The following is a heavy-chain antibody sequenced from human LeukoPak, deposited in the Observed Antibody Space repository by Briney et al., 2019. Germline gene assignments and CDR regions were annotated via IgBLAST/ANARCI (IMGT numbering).Heavy chain of an antibody. CDR1: GFTFSDYY. CDR3: ARGRPRLAAHAFDI. D-gene: IGHD6-13*01. CDR2: ISSSGSTI. V-gene: IGHV3-11*01. J-gene: IGHJ3*02. Sequence: GGSLRLSCAASGFTFSDYYMSWIRQAPGKGLEWVSYISSSGSTIYYADSVKGRFTISRDNAKNSLYLQMNSLRAEDTAVYYCARGRPRLAAHAFDIWGQGTMVTVSS.